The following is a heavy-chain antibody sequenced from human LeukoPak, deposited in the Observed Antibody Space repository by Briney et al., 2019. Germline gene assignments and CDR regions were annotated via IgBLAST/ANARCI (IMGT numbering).Heavy chain of an antibody. V-gene: IGHV4-4*07. CDR1: GGPIRNSY. D-gene: IGHD3-3*01. Sequence: SETLSLTCTVSGGPIRNSYWSWVRHSAGTGMQWIGRIHGTLGSTNHNPSLKSRVVMSLDTSSNQFSQRLSAMSAADTATYYCARIFDRDIWGQGTLVTVSP. CDR2: IHGTLGST. J-gene: IGHJ3*02. CDR3: ARIFDRDI.